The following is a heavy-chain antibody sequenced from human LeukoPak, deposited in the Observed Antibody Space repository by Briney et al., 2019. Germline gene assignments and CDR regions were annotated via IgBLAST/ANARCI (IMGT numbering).Heavy chain of an antibody. J-gene: IGHJ6*03. CDR2: INHSGST. D-gene: IGHD4-17*01. CDR3: ARGTTVTTFYYYMDV. CDR1: GGSFSGYY. Sequence: SETLSLTCAVYGGSFSGYYWSWIRQPPGKGLEWIGEINHSGSTNYNPSLKSRVTISVDTSKNQFSLKLSSVTAADTAVYYCARGTTVTTFYYYMDVWGKGTTVTISS. V-gene: IGHV4-34*01.